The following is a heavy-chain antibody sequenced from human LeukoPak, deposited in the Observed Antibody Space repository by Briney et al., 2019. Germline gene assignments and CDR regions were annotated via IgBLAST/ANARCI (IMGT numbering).Heavy chain of an antibody. CDR1: GYTFTRYG. D-gene: IGHD3-16*01. Sequence: ASVKVSCKASGYTFTRYGISWVRQAAGQGLEWMGWINPNSGDTNYAQKFQGRVTMTRDTSISTAYTELSRLRSDDTAVYYCARVRYRLAETYIDYWGQGTLVTVSS. J-gene: IGHJ4*02. CDR2: INPNSGDT. V-gene: IGHV1-2*02. CDR3: ARVRYRLAETYIDY.